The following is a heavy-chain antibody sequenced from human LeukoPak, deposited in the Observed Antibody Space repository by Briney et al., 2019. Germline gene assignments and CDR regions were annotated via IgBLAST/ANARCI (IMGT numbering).Heavy chain of an antibody. CDR2: ISRGGGTI. J-gene: IGHJ4*02. CDR1: GFSFSNNE. CDR3: ARLREIPVFGVVTKSTSYFDY. D-gene: IGHD3-3*01. Sequence: PGGSLRLSCEASGFSFSNNEMNWVRQAPGRGLEWVSYISRGGGTIYYADSVKGRFTLSRDNVQNSLYLQMNSLRAEDTAVYYCARLREIPVFGVVTKSTSYFDYWGQGTLVTVSS. V-gene: IGHV3-48*03.